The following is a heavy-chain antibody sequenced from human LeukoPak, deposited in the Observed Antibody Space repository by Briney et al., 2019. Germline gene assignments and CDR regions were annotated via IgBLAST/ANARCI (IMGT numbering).Heavy chain of an antibody. Sequence: ASVKVSCKASGYTFTSYHMHWVRQAPGQGLEWMGIINPSGGSTSYAQKFQGRVTMTRDTSTSTVYMELSSLRSEDTAVYYCAGTVEMANDAFDIWGQGTMVTVSS. J-gene: IGHJ3*02. V-gene: IGHV1-46*01. D-gene: IGHD5-24*01. CDR1: GYTFTSYH. CDR2: INPSGGST. CDR3: AGTVEMANDAFDI.